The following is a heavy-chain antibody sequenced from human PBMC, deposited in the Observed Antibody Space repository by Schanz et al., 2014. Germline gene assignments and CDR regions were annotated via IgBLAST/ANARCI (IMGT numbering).Heavy chain of an antibody. Sequence: QVQLVQSGAEVKKPGASVKVSCKASGYTFTSYDINWVRQATGQGLEWMGWMNSKTGNTGYAQRFQGRVTMTRDTATSTSYMELRSLTSDDTAVYCCARDVPINDFWGQGTPVTVSS. CDR2: MNSKTGNT. CDR3: ARDVPINDF. V-gene: IGHV1-8*01. CDR1: GYTFTSYD. D-gene: IGHD2-2*01. J-gene: IGHJ4*02.